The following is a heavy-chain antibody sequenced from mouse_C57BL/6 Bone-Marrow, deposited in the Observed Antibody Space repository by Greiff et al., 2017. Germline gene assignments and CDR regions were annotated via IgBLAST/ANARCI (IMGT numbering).Heavy chain of an antibody. CDR2: SRNKANDYTT. D-gene: IGHD2-2*01. V-gene: IGHV7-1*01. CDR3: ARDEIYYGYLAYFHV. CDR1: GFTFSDFY. J-gene: IGHJ1*03. Sequence: EVKLVESGGGLVQSGRSLRLSCATSGFTFSDFYMEWVRQAPGKGLEWIAASRNKANDYTTEYSASVKGRFIVSRDTSQSILYLQMNALIAEDTAIYYCARDEIYYGYLAYFHVRGTAATVTVS.